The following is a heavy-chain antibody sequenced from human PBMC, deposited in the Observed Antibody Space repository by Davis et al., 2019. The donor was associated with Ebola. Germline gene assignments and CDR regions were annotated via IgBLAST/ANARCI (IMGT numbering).Heavy chain of an antibody. D-gene: IGHD4-11*01. CDR1: GFTFSSYG. CDR2: IRYDGSNK. CDR3: AKDATVTYNWFDP. Sequence: GGSLRLSCAASGFTFSSYGMHWVRQAPGKGLEWVAFIRYDGSNKYYADSVKGRFTISRDNSKNPLYLPMNSLRAEDTAVYYCAKDATVTYNWFDPWGQGTLVTVSS. V-gene: IGHV3-30*02. J-gene: IGHJ5*02.